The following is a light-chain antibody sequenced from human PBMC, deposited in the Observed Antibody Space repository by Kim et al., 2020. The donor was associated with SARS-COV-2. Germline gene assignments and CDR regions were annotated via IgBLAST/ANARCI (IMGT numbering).Light chain of an antibody. CDR1: QTFRKY. CDR2: DSS. CDR3: QTRTNYRVVT. Sequence: SPGKTLTLAPRCSQTFRKYFACYQHKPGQAPTLLIYDSSTRATDVSPRFSGSVSVTEFTLTISGLEPEDFSVYYGQTRTNYRVVTFAGGTKVDI. V-gene: IGKV3-11*01. J-gene: IGKJ4*01.